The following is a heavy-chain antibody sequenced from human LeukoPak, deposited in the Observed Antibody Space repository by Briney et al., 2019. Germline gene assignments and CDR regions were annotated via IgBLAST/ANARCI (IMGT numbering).Heavy chain of an antibody. V-gene: IGHV4-34*01. Sequence: SETLSLTCAVYGGSFSAYYWSWIRQPPGKGLEWIGEINHSGSTNYNPSLKSRVTISVDTSKNQFSLKLSSVTAADTAVYYCARVAHCINGVCHPTDFYYYYMDVWGKGTTVTVSS. CDR2: INHSGST. J-gene: IGHJ6*03. CDR3: ARVAHCINGVCHPTDFYYYYMDV. D-gene: IGHD2-8*01. CDR1: GGSFSAYY.